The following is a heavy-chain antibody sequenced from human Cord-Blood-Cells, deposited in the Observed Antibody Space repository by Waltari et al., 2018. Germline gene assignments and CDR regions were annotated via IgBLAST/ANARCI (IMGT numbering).Heavy chain of an antibody. CDR3: ARDDGVAAADY. Sequence: QVQLQQWGAGLLKPSETLSLTCAVYGGSFSGYYWSWIRQPPGKGLEWIGEINHSGSTNYTPSLKSRVTISVDTSKNQFSLKLSSVTAADTAVYYCARDDGVAAADYWGQGTLVTVSS. D-gene: IGHD2-15*01. V-gene: IGHV4-34*01. CDR2: INHSGST. J-gene: IGHJ4*02. CDR1: GGSFSGYY.